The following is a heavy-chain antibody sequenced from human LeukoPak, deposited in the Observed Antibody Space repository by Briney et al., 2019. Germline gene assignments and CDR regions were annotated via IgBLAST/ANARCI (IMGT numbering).Heavy chain of an antibody. D-gene: IGHD3-22*01. CDR2: ISTSSDTI. J-gene: IGHJ4*02. Sequence: GGSLRLSCAASGFTFRSYSMNWARQAPGKGLEWVSYISTSSDTIYYADSVKGRFTISRDNAKNSLYLQMNSLRDEDTALYYCARGLGCYDNSGSSYFDSWGQGTLVTVSS. CDR1: GFTFRSYS. CDR3: ARGLGCYDNSGSSYFDS. V-gene: IGHV3-48*02.